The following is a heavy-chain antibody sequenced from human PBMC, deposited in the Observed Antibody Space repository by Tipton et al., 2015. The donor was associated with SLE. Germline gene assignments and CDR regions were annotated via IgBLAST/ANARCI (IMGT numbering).Heavy chain of an antibody. CDR1: GYTFSSYH. CDR2: INPNGGST. CDR3: ARDYYSNYGCAY. Sequence: QLVQSGPEVKKPGASLRVSCKASGYTFSSYHMHWVRQAPGQGLEWMGIINPNGGSTRYAQKFQGRVTMATDTSTSTVYMELSSLRSEDTAVCYCARDYYSNYGCAYWGQGTLVTVSS. V-gene: IGHV1-46*01. D-gene: IGHD4-11*01. J-gene: IGHJ4*02.